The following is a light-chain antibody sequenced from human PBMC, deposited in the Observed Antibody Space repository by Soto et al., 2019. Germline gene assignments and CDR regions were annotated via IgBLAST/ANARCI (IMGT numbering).Light chain of an antibody. Sequence: EIVMTQSPATLSVSPGERATLSCRASQSVSSTLAWYQQKPGQAPRLLIYGASTRATGIPARLSGSGSGTEFTLTISSLQSEDFAVYYCQQYIYWPWTFGQGTKV. V-gene: IGKV3-15*01. CDR3: QQYIYWPWT. CDR2: GAS. CDR1: QSVSST. J-gene: IGKJ1*01.